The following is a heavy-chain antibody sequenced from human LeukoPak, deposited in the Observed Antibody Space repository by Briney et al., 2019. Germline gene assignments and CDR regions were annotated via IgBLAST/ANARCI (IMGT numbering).Heavy chain of an antibody. CDR3: ARGPTSRPYSSGCYKNNWSDP. V-gene: IGHV4-34*01. J-gene: IGHJ5*02. CDR2: INHSGST. Sequence: NPSETLSLTCAVYGGSFSGYYWSWIRQPPGKGLEWIGEINHSGSTNYNPSLKSRVTISVETSKNQFSLKLSSVTAADTAVYYCARGPTSRPYSSGCYKNNWSDPWGQGTLATVSS. CDR1: GGSFSGYY. D-gene: IGHD6-19*01.